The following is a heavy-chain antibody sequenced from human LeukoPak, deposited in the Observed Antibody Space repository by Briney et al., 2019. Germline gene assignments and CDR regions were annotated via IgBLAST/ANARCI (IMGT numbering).Heavy chain of an antibody. CDR2: INSDGSST. J-gene: IGHJ6*02. Sequence: PGGSLRHSCAAPGFTFSSYWMHWVRQAPGKGLVWVSRINSDGSSTSYADSVKGRFTISRDNAKNTLYLQMNSLRAEDTAVYYCATGQGHGMDVWGQGTTVTVSS. V-gene: IGHV3-74*01. CDR1: GFTFSSYW. CDR3: ATGQGHGMDV. D-gene: IGHD1-14*01.